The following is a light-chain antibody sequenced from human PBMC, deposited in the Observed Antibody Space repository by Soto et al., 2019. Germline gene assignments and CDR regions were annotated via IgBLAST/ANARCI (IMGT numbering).Light chain of an antibody. CDR2: RAS. Sequence: IVMTQSPDILAVSPGETVTLSCRASQSLSDNLAWCQQKPGQAPRLLIFRASSRASGVPARFSGGGSGTEFTLTITRLEPEDFALYYCQQYGGSPITFGLGTRLEIK. J-gene: IGKJ5*01. V-gene: IGKV3-15*01. CDR1: QSLSDN. CDR3: QQYGGSPIT.